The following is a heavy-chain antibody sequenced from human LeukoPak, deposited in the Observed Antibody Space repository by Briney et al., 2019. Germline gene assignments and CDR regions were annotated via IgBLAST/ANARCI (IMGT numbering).Heavy chain of an antibody. CDR1: GFSFSSYA. Sequence: GGSLRLSCAASGFSFSSYAMSWVRQAPGKGLEWVSAISGSGGSTYYADSVKGRFTISRDNSKNTLYLQMNSLRAEDTAVYYSSKIRGIAVAGRVYWGEGTLVTVSS. D-gene: IGHD6-19*01. CDR2: ISGSGGST. CDR3: SKIRGIAVAGRVY. J-gene: IGHJ4*02. V-gene: IGHV3-23*01.